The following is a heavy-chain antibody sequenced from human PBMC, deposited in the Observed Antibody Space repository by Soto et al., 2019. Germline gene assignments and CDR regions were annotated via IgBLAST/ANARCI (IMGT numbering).Heavy chain of an antibody. Sequence: EVQLVESGGGLVQPGGSLRLSCAASGFTFRSFSMSWVRQAPGKGLEWVSYISGGSETIHYADSVKGRFTISRDNAKNSLFLQMNSLRDDDSARYYCARAGSIDVWGQGTMVTVSS. CDR1: GFTFRSFS. V-gene: IGHV3-48*02. J-gene: IGHJ4*02. CDR2: ISGGSETI. D-gene: IGHD3-10*01. CDR3: ARAGSIDV.